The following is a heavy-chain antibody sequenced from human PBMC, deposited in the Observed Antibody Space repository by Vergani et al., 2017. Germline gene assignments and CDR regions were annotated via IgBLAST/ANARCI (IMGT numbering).Heavy chain of an antibody. D-gene: IGHD6-19*01. J-gene: IGHJ6*02. CDR2: IYYSGST. Sequence: QVQLQESGPGLVKPSETLSLTCTVSGGSISSYYWSWIRQPPGKGLEWIGYIYYSGSTNYNPSLKSRVTISVDTSKNQFSLKLSSVTAADTAVYYCARSRKRPGVAVAADGMDVWGQGTTVTVSS. CDR3: ARSRKRPGVAVAADGMDV. V-gene: IGHV4-59*01. CDR1: GGSISSYY.